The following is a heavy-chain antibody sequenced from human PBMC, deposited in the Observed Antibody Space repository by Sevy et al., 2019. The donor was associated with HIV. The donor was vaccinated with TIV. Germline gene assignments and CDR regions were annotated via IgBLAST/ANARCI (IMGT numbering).Heavy chain of an antibody. Sequence: GGSLRLSCAASGFTFSNAWMNWVRQAPGKGLEWVGRIKSKTDGGTTDYAAPVKGRFTIARDDSKNTLYLQMNSLKTEDTAVYYCTTDGGGYDYGYSFDYWGQGTLVTVSS. CDR2: IKSKTDGGTT. J-gene: IGHJ4*02. CDR3: TTDGGGYDYGYSFDY. CDR1: GFTFSNAW. V-gene: IGHV3-15*07. D-gene: IGHD5-18*01.